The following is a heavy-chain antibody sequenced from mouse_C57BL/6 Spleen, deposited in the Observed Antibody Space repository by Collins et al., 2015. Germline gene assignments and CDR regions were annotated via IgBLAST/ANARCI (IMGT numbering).Heavy chain of an antibody. V-gene: IGHV1-59*01. Sequence: QVQLQQPGAELVRPGTSVKLSCKASGYTFTSYWMHWVKQRPGQGLEWIGVIDPSDSYTNYNQKFKGKATLTVDTSSSTAYMQLSSLTSEDSAVYYCARVGGYYGSSPFAYWGQGTLVTVSA. CDR2: IDPSDSYT. J-gene: IGHJ3*01. D-gene: IGHD1-1*01. CDR3: ARVGGYYGSSPFAY. CDR1: GYTFTSYW.